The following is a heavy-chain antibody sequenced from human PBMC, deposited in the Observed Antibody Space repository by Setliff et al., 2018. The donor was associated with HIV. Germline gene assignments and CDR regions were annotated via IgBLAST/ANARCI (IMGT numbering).Heavy chain of an antibody. D-gene: IGHD3-3*01. J-gene: IGHJ4*02. CDR2: ISANNGSS. CDR3: ARVRERVAIFGVVRDFDS. CDR1: GYTFTKYG. Sequence: ASVKVSCKSSGYTFTKYGITWVRQAPGQGLEWMGWISANNGSSYFAQKLQDRVTMTSDTSTSTAYMELRSLRSDDTAVYYCARVRERVAIFGVVRDFDSWGQGTQVTVSS. V-gene: IGHV1-18*01.